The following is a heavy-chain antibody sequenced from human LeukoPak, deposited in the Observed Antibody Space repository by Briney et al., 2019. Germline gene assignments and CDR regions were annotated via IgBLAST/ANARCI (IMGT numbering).Heavy chain of an antibody. CDR3: AKGRRGYSYDYYYYGMDV. J-gene: IGHJ6*02. CDR2: IYYSGST. Sequence: SETLSLTCAVYGGSFSGYYWSWIRQPPGKGLEWIGYIYYSGSTNYNPSLKSRVTISVDTSKNQFSLKLSSVTAADTAVYYCAKGRRGYSYDYYYYGMDVWGQGTTVTVSS. CDR1: GGSFSGYY. V-gene: IGHV4-59*01. D-gene: IGHD5-18*01.